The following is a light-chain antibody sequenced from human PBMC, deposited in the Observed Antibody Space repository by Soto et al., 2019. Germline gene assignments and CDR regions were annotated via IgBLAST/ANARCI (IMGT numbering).Light chain of an antibody. Sequence: AIQFTQAPSALSASVGDSVTITCRASEGISSALVWYQQKPGKAPNLLIYDASTLESGVPSRFSGSGSGTDFTLTISSLQPEDFATYYCQQFTNSPLTFGEGTKVDI. J-gene: IGKJ4*01. CDR2: DAS. CDR1: EGISSA. V-gene: IGKV1D-13*01. CDR3: QQFTNSPLT.